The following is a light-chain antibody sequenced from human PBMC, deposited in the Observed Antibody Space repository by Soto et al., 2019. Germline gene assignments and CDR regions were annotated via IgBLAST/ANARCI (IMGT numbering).Light chain of an antibody. J-gene: IGKJ1*01. Sequence: DIQMTQSPSTLSASVGDRVTITCRASQSVNRWLAWYQQKPGKAPKLLIYETSSLESGVPSRFGGSGSGTEFTLTISSLQPDDFATYYCQHYKFFPWTFGQGTKVDIK. CDR2: ETS. CDR1: QSVNRW. V-gene: IGKV1-5*03. CDR3: QHYKFFPWT.